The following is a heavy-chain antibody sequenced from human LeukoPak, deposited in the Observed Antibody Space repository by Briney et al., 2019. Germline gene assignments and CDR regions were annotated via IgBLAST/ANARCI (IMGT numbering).Heavy chain of an antibody. V-gene: IGHV4-34*01. CDR2: INHSGST. J-gene: IGHJ5*02. CDR1: GGSFSGYY. D-gene: IGHD3-10*01. Sequence: SETLSLTCAVYGGSFSGYYWSWIRQPPGKGLEWIGEINHSGSTNYNPSLKSRVTISVDKSKNQFSLKMSSVTAAGPAGYFCARGTSYYSSGSYYRLFVPWGQGTLVTVS. CDR3: ARGTSYYSSGSYYRLFVP.